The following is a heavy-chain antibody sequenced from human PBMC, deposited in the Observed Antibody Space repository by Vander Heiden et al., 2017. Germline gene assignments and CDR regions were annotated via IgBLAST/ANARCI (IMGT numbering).Heavy chain of an antibody. J-gene: IGHJ6*02. Sequence: QVHLVESGGGVVQPGRSLRLSCAASGITFSRNSMHWVRQAPGKGLEWVADISYDGGKQYYADSVKGRFIISRDNSQNTLNLQMNSLRAEDTAVYYCARDHYGSGTSYTGMDVWGQGTTVTVSS. V-gene: IGHV3-30-3*01. D-gene: IGHD3-10*01. CDR3: ARDHYGSGTSYTGMDV. CDR1: GITFSRNS. CDR2: ISYDGGKQ.